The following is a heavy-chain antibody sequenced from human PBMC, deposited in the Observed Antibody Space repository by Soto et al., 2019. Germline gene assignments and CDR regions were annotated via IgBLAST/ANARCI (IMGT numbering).Heavy chain of an antibody. Sequence: LETLSLTCAVYGGSFSGYYWSWIRQPPGKGLEWIGEINHSGSTNYNPSLKSRVTISVDTSKNQFSLKLSSVTAADTAVYYCASRFWSGYYRGKTNHFDYWGQGTLVTVSS. CDR3: ASRFWSGYYRGKTNHFDY. V-gene: IGHV4-34*01. CDR2: INHSGST. CDR1: GGSFSGYY. D-gene: IGHD3-3*01. J-gene: IGHJ4*02.